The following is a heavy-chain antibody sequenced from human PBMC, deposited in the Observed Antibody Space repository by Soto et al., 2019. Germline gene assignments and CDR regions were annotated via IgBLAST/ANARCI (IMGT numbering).Heavy chain of an antibody. J-gene: IGHJ4*02. CDR3: ARLSYSTFDY. D-gene: IGHD6-13*01. Sequence: QVQLQESGPGLVKPSETLSLTCTVSGGSISSYYWSWIRQPPGKGLEWIGYIYYSGSTNYNPSLKSRVTISVDTSKNQCSLKLSSVTAADTAVYYCARLSYSTFDYWGQGTLVTVSS. CDR1: GGSISSYY. CDR2: IYYSGST. V-gene: IGHV4-59*08.